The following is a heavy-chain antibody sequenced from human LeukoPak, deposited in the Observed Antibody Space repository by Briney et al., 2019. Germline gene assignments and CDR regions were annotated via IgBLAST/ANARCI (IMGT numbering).Heavy chain of an antibody. J-gene: IGHJ4*02. V-gene: IGHV4-38-2*02. CDR2: FYQSGSA. CDR1: GYSFSSTYY. Sequence: SETPSLTCTVSGYSFSSTYYWGRIRQPPGKGLEWIGNFYQSGSADYNPSLTSRVAISVDTSKNQFSLRLSSLIAADTAVYYCGISTSVTEYWGQGALVTVSS. CDR3: GISTSVTEY. D-gene: IGHD4-17*01.